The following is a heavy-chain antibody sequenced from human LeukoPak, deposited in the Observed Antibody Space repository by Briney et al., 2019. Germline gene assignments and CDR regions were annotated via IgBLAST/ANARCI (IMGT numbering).Heavy chain of an antibody. V-gene: IGHV3-74*01. D-gene: IGHD5-18*01. J-gene: IGHJ4*02. CDR1: GFTFSSYW. Sequence: PGGSLRLSCAASGFTFSSYWMHWVRQAPGKGLVWVSRINGDGSATTYADSVKGRFTISRDNAKNTVYLQMDSLRAEDTAVYYCARGGGYSYDYVDYWGQGTLVTVSS. CDR3: ARGGGYSYDYVDY. CDR2: INGDGSAT.